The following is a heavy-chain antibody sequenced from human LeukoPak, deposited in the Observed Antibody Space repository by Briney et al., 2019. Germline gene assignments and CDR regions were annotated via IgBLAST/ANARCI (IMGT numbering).Heavy chain of an antibody. V-gene: IGHV1-8*01. CDR2: MNPSSGNT. CDR1: GYTFTSYD. Sequence: ASVKVSCKASGYTFTSYDINWVRQATGQGLEWMGWMNPSSGNTGSAQKFQGRVTMTRNTSISTAYMELSSLTSEDTAVYYCARGNYDGYYFDYWGQGTLVTVSS. J-gene: IGHJ4*02. D-gene: IGHD4-23*01. CDR3: ARGNYDGYYFDY.